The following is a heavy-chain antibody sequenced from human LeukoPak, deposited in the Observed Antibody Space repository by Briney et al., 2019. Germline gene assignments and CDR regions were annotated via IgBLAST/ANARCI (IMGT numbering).Heavy chain of an antibody. J-gene: IGHJ4*02. Sequence: PGGPLRLPCAGSGFTFGGYGMHWFRKTPGKGLEWVAVIAYDGSRAFYADSVKGRSTISRDNSKNTMSVQMDDLRAEDTAVYYCTRYNNDHFDYWGQGTLVTVSS. CDR3: TRYNNDHFDY. CDR2: IAYDGSRA. CDR1: GFTFGGYG. D-gene: IGHD1-14*01. V-gene: IGHV3-33*01.